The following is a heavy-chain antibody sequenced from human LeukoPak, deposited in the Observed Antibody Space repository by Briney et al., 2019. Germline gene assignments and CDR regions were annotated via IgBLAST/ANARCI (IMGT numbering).Heavy chain of an antibody. J-gene: IGHJ4*02. CDR1: GFTFDDYA. Sequence: GGSLRLSCAASGFTFDDYAMHWVRQAPGKGLEWVSGISWNSGSIGYADSVKGRFTISRDNAKNSMYLQMNSLRAEDTALYYCAKAQGYSSSLDYWGQGTLVTVSS. CDR3: AKAQGYSSSLDY. D-gene: IGHD6-6*01. V-gene: IGHV3-9*01. CDR2: ISWNSGSI.